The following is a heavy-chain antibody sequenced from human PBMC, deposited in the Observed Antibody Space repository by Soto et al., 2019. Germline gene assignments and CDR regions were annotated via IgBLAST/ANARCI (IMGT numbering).Heavy chain of an antibody. J-gene: IGHJ4*02. D-gene: IGHD6-13*01. V-gene: IGHV4-34*01. CDR1: GGSFSGYY. CDR3: ARGYGSSDVRPAFDY. CDR2: INHSGST. Sequence: QLQLQQWGAGLLKPSETLSLTCAVYGGSFSGYYWSWIRQPPGKGLEWIGEINHSGSTNYNPSLKSRVTISVDTSKNQFSLKLSSVTAADTAVYYCARGYGSSDVRPAFDYWGQGTLVTVSS.